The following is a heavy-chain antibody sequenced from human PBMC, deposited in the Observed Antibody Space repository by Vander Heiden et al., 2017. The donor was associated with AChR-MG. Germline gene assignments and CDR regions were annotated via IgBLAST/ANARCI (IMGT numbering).Heavy chain of an antibody. CDR2: INSDGSST. V-gene: IGHV3-74*01. CDR3: ARGGRYYDSSGYYPVPFDY. CDR1: GFTFRSYW. Sequence: EVQLVESGGGLVQPGGSLSLSCAASGFTFRSYWMHWVRQAPGKGLVWVSRINSDGSSTSYADSVKGRFTISRDNAKNTLYLQMNSLRAEDTAVYYCARGGRYYDSSGYYPVPFDYWGQGTLVTVSS. D-gene: IGHD3-22*01. J-gene: IGHJ4*02.